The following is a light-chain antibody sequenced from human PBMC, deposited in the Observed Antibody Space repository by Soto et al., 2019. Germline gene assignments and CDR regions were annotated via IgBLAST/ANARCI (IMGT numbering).Light chain of an antibody. CDR3: SSYAGSNSFV. J-gene: IGLJ3*02. Sequence: QSALTQPTSASGSPGQSVTISCTGTSSDVGGYNYVSWYQQHPGKAPKLIIYEVSERPSGVSDRFSGSKSSNTASLTVSGLQSEEEADYYSSSYAGSNSFVFGAGTKLTVL. CDR1: SSDVGGYNY. CDR2: EVS. V-gene: IGLV2-8*01.